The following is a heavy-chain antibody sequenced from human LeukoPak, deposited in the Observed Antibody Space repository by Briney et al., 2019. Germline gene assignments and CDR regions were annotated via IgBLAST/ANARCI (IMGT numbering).Heavy chain of an antibody. CDR2: ISASGGST. D-gene: IGHD5-24*01. J-gene: IGHJ4*02. CDR3: VKDDGWVQYAN. Sequence: GGSLRLSCAASGFTFSSYAMSWVRQAPGKGLEWVSAISASGGSTYYADSVKGRFTISRDNSKNTLFLQMNSLRAEDTAVYYCVKDDGWVQYANWGQGTLVTVSS. CDR1: GFTFSSYA. V-gene: IGHV3-23*01.